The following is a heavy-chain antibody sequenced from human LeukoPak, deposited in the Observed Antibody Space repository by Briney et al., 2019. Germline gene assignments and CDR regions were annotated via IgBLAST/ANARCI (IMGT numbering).Heavy chain of an antibody. V-gene: IGHV3-33*07. J-gene: IGHJ6*02. D-gene: IGHD3-22*01. CDR3: ARDYYDSSGYSVYYYYGMDV. CDR1: GFTFSGYS. Sequence: GGSLRLSCAASGFTFSGYSMYWVRQAPGKGLEWVAVIWYDGSNKYYADSVKGRFTISRDNSKNTLYLQMNSLRAEDTAVYYCARDYYDSSGYSVYYYYGMDVWGQGTTVTVSS. CDR2: IWYDGSNK.